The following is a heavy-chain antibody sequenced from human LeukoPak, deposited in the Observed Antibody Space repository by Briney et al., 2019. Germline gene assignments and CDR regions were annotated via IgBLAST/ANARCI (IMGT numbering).Heavy chain of an antibody. D-gene: IGHD3-22*01. Sequence: SETLSLTCAVYGESFRGFFWSWIRQPPGKGLEWIGEINLSGSTNYNPSLKSRVTISVDTSKHRFSRKWTSVTAEDTAVQNCACHGYTYCYDSTGPYYYHYYMDVWGKGTTVTISS. J-gene: IGHJ6*03. V-gene: IGHV4-34*01. CDR1: GESFRGFF. CDR3: ACHGYTYCYDSTGPYYYHYYMDV. CDR2: INLSGST.